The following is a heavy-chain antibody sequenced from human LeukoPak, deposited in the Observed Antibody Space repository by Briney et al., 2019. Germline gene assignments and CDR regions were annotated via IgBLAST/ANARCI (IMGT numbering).Heavy chain of an antibody. CDR2: ISGSGGST. CDR3: AKSPTYYDILTGYYSGYYFDY. CDR1: GFTVSTNH. J-gene: IGHJ4*02. Sequence: GGSLRLSCAVSGFTVSTNHITWVRQAPGKGLEWVSAISGSGGSTYYADSVKGRFTISRDNSKNTLYLQMNSLRAEDTAVYYCAKSPTYYDILTGYYSGYYFDYWGQGTLVTVSS. D-gene: IGHD3-9*01. V-gene: IGHV3-23*01.